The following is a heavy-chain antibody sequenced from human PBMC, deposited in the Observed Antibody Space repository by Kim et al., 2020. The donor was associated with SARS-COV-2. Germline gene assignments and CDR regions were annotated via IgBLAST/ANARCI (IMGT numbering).Heavy chain of an antibody. J-gene: IGHJ6*02. D-gene: IGHD4-17*01. CDR3: AKGIPDTVTTGMDV. Sequence: GGSLRLSCAASGFTFDDYAMHWVRQAPGKGLEWVSGISWNSGSIGYADSVKGRFTISRDNAKNSLYLQMNSLRAEDTALYYCAKGIPDTVTTGMDVWGQGTTVTVSS. CDR1: GFTFDDYA. V-gene: IGHV3-9*01. CDR2: ISWNSGSI.